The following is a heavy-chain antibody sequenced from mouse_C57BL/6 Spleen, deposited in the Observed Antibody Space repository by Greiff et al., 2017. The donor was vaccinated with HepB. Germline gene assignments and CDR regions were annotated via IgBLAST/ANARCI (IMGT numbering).Heavy chain of an antibody. CDR1: GYTFTSYG. J-gene: IGHJ2*01. CDR2: IYPRSGNT. Sequence: QVQLQQSGAELARPGASVKLSCKASGYTFTSYGISWVKQRTGQGLEWIGEIYPRSGNTYYNEKFKGKATLTADKSSSTAYMELRSLTSEDSAVYFCARRRTVVEGGDYWGQGTTLTVSS. D-gene: IGHD1-1*01. CDR3: ARRRTVVEGGDY. V-gene: IGHV1-81*01.